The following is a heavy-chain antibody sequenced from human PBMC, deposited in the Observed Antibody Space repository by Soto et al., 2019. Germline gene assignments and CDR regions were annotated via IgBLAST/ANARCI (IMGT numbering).Heavy chain of an antibody. D-gene: IGHD5-18*01. J-gene: IGHJ4*02. CDR2: IYYSGST. CDR3: GQQLQNY. CDR1: GGSISSGHYY. V-gene: IGHV4-30-4*01. Sequence: PSETLSLTCTVSGGSISSGHYYWSCIRQPPGKGLEWIGYIYYSGSTYYNPSLKSRVTISVDTSKNQFSLTLTSVPAADTAGYCCGQQLQNYRGQGTLVTVSS.